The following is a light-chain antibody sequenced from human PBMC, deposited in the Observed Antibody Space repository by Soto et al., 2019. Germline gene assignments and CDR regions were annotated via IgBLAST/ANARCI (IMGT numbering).Light chain of an antibody. CDR2: DVS. J-gene: IGLJ3*02. V-gene: IGLV2-14*01. Sequence: QSVLTQPASVSGSPGQSITISCTGTSSDVGGYNYVSWYQQHPGKAPKLMIYDVSNRPSGVSNRFSGSKSGNTASLTISGLMAEDEADYYCSSYTSSSPVVFGRGTKVTVL. CDR3: SSYTSSSPVV. CDR1: SSDVGGYNY.